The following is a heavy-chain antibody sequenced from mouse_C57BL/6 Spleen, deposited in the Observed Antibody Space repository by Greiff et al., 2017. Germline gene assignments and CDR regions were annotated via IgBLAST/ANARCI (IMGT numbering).Heavy chain of an antibody. CDR3: AKIYYCNYYAMDY. CDR1: GYTFTDYY. D-gene: IGHD2-1*01. J-gene: IGHJ4*01. CDR2: INPNNGGT. Sequence: EVQLQQSGPELVKPGASVKISCKASGYTFTDYYMNWVKQSHGKSLEWIGDINPNNGGTSYNQKFKGKATLTVYKSSSTAYMELRSLTSEDSAVYYCAKIYYCNYYAMDYWGQGTSVTVSS. V-gene: IGHV1-26*01.